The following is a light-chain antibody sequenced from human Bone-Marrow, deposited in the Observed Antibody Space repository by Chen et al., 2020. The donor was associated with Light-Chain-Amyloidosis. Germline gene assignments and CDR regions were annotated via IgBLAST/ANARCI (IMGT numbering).Light chain of an antibody. J-gene: IGKJ4*01. CDR3: MQGLQTPPT. Sequence: DIVKTQSQLSLPVSPGEPASITCRYSQSLLYSNGHNYWYWYLQKPGQSPQLLIYLGSYRASGVPDRFSGSGSGTDCTLKISKVEADDVGVYYCMQGLQTPPTFGGGTEVEIK. CDR2: LGS. V-gene: IGKV2-28*01. CDR1: QSLLYSNGHNY.